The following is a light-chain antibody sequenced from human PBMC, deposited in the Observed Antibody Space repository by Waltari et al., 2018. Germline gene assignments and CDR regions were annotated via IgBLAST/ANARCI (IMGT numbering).Light chain of an antibody. CDR1: GSNIGAGYD. V-gene: IGLV1-40*01. CDR2: GVN. J-gene: IGLJ2*01. CDR3: QSYDTTLSVV. Sequence: QSVLTQPPSVSGAQGQRVTISCTGSGSNIGAGYDVPWYRQLPGKAPTLLIYGVNTRPPGVSDRFSGSQFDTSASLAIAGLQADDEADYYCQSYDTTLSVVFGGGTKLTVL.